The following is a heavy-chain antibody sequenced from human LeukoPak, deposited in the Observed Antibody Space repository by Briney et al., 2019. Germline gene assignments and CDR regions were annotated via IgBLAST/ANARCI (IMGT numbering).Heavy chain of an antibody. D-gene: IGHD1-14*01. CDR1: GFTFSSYA. Sequence: GGSLRLSCAASGFTFSSYAMHWVRQAPGKGLEWVAVISYDGSNKYYADSVKGRFTISRDNSKNTLYLQMNSLRAEDTAVYYCARDDNRYLMPFDYWGQGTLVTVSS. V-gene: IGHV3-30*04. J-gene: IGHJ4*02. CDR3: ARDDNRYLMPFDY. CDR2: ISYDGSNK.